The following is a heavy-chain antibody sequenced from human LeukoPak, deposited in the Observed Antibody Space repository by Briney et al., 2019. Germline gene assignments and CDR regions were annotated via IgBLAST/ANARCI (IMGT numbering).Heavy chain of an antibody. CDR1: GFTVRSNY. J-gene: IGHJ4*02. CDR2: IYSGGST. Sequence: PGGSLRLSCAASGFTVRSNYMSWVRQAPGKGLEWVSVIYSGGSTHYADSVKGRFTISRDNSKNTLYLQMNSLRAEDTAVYYCAKTYSSGWTKFDYWGQGTLVTVSS. V-gene: IGHV3-66*01. CDR3: AKTYSSGWTKFDY. D-gene: IGHD6-19*01.